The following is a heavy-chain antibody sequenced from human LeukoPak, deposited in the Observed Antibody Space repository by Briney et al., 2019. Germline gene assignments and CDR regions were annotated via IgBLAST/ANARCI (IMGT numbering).Heavy chain of an antibody. CDR3: VKGDIVVVPAAFFDY. J-gene: IGHJ4*02. V-gene: IGHV3-64D*06. CDR1: GFTFSSYA. Sequence: GGSLRLSCSASGFTFSSYAMHWVRQAPGKGLEYVSAISSNGGSTYYADSVKGRFTISRDNSKNTLYLQMSNLRAEDTAVYYCVKGDIVVVPAAFFDYWGQGTLVTVSS. CDR2: ISSNGGST. D-gene: IGHD2-2*01.